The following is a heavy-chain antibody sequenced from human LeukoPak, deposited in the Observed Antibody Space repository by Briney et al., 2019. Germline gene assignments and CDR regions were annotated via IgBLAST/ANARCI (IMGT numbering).Heavy chain of an antibody. CDR3: ARPYSRSSIDGFDI. V-gene: IGHV1-18*01. D-gene: IGHD6-6*01. CDR2: ISVYNGDT. CDR1: GYTFTSYG. J-gene: IGHJ3*02. Sequence: GASVKVSCKASGYTFTSYGISWVRQAPGQGLEWVGWISVYNGDTIYAQRIQGRVTTTADTSTSTAYMELRSLRSDDTAMYYCARPYSRSSIDGFDIWGQGTMVTVSS.